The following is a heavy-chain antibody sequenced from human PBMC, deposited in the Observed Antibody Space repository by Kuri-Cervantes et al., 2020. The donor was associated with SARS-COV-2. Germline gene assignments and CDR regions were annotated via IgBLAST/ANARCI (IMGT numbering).Heavy chain of an antibody. CDR1: GFTFSSYE. D-gene: IGHD3-3*01. CDR2: ISSSGSTI. Sequence: SLDIPCAASGFTFSSYEMNCVRQAPGKGLEWVSYISSSGSTIYYADSVKGRFTISRDNAKNSLYLQMNSLRAVDTAVYYCAIVRRFLEWNRPTDNFDYWGQGTLVTVSS. CDR3: AIVRRFLEWNRPTDNFDY. J-gene: IGHJ4*02. V-gene: IGHV3-48*03.